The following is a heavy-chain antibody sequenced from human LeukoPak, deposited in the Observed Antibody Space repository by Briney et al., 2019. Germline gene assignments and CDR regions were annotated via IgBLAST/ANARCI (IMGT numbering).Heavy chain of an antibody. CDR1: GGTFSSYA. CDR3: ARDVVSGDHGQ. V-gene: IGHV1-69*13. J-gene: IGHJ4*02. CDR2: IIPIFGTA. D-gene: IGHD2-15*01. Sequence: ASVKVSCKASGGTFSSYAISWVRQAPGQGLEWMGGIIPIFGTANYTQKFQGRVTITADESTSTAYMELSSLRSEDTAVYYCARDVVSGDHGQWGQGTLVTVSS.